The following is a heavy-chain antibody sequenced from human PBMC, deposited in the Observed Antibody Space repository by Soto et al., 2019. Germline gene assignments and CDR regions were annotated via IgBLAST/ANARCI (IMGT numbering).Heavy chain of an antibody. CDR1: GYPFTDYF. CDR2: ISLYHHST. J-gene: IGHJ4*02. D-gene: IGHD2-21*02. V-gene: IGHV1-46*01. CDR3: ARELYSCGGGCPYYMDY. Sequence: ASVKVSCKTSGYPFTDYFIHWVRQAPGQGLEWMGIISLYHHSTSYAQKFQGRLTVTADTSTTTVYMDLSSLTSEDSAVYWRARELYSCGGGCPYYMDYWGQGTLVTVSS.